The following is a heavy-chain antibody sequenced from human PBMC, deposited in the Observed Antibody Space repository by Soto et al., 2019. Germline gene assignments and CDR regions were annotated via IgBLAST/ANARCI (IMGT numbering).Heavy chain of an antibody. V-gene: IGHV3-33*08. D-gene: IGHD6-19*01. Sequence: LSLTCAVYGGSFSGYYWSWVRQAPGKGLEWVAVIWYDGSNKYYADSVKGRFTISRDNSKNTLYLQMNSLRAEDTAVYYCARDLGRYSSGWNTPELYYGMDVWGQGTTVTVSS. CDR1: GGSFSGYY. CDR2: IWYDGSNK. J-gene: IGHJ6*02. CDR3: ARDLGRYSSGWNTPELYYGMDV.